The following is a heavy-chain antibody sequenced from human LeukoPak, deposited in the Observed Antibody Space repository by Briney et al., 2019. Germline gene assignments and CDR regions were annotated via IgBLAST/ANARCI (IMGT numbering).Heavy chain of an antibody. V-gene: IGHV4-59*08. D-gene: IGHD3-9*01. J-gene: IGHJ4*02. Sequence: SETLSLTCTVSGGSISSYYWSWIRQPPGKGLEWIGYIYYSGSTNYNPSLKSRVTISVDTSKNQFSLKLSSVTAADTAVYYCARHHTYYDILTGSTHIDYWGQGTLVTVSS. CDR1: GGSISSYY. CDR3: ARHHTYYDILTGSTHIDY. CDR2: IYYSGST.